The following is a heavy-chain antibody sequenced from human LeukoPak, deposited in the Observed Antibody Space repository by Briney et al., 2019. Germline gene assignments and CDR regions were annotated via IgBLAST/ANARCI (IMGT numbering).Heavy chain of an antibody. CDR2: VYNSGSS. D-gene: IGHD2/OR15-2a*01. V-gene: IGHV4-59*01. CDR3: ARNRWFDP. J-gene: IGHJ5*02. CDR1: GGSISSYY. Sequence: SETLSPTCTVSGGSISSYYWSWIRQPPGKGLEWIGYVYNSGSSNYNPSLKSRVTISVDTSKNQFSLKLSSVTAADTAVYYCARNRWFDPWGQGTLVTVSS.